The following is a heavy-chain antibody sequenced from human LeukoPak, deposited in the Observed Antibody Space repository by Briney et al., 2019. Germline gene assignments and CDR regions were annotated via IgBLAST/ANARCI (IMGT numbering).Heavy chain of an antibody. D-gene: IGHD3-22*01. CDR3: AKDFSVYNYDSRVLDY. CDR2: ISTSSSYI. CDR1: GFTFSSYT. Sequence: GGSLRLSCAASGFTFSSYTMHWDRQAPGKGLEWVAFISTSSSYIYYADSVKGRFTISRDNSKNTLYLQMNRLRAEDTAVYYCAKDFSVYNYDSRVLDYWGQGTLVTVSS. J-gene: IGHJ4*02. V-gene: IGHV3-21*01.